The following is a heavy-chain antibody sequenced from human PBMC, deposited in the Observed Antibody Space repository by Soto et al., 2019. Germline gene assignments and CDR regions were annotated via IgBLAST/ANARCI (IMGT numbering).Heavy chain of an antibody. Sequence: QVQLQQWGAGLLKPSETLSLTCAVYGGSFSGYYWSWIRQPPGKGLEWIGEINHSGSTYYNPSLMRRVTISVDTSKHQVSGKLSYVPAAETAEDRCAGGVYYYYYMDVGGKGTTVTVSS. CDR3: AGGVYYYYYMDV. CDR1: GGSFSGYY. V-gene: IGHV4-34*01. CDR2: INHSGST. J-gene: IGHJ6*03.